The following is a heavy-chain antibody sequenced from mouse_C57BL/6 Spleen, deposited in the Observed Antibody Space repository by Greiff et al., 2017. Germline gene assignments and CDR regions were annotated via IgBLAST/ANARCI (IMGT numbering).Heavy chain of an antibody. J-gene: IGHJ2*01. CDR3: ARAEVVTTGLGY. D-gene: IGHD2-2*01. CDR2: IHPSDSDT. CDR1: GYTFTSYW. Sequence: QVQLQQPGAELVKPGASVKVSCKASGYTFTSYWMHWVKQRPGQGLEWIGRIHPSDSDTNYNQKFKGKATLTVDKSSSAAYMQLSSLTSEDSAVYYCARAEVVTTGLGYWGQGTTLTVSS. V-gene: IGHV1-74*01.